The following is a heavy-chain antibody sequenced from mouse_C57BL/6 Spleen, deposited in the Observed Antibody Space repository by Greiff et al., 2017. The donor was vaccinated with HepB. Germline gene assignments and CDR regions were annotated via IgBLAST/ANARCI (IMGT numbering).Heavy chain of an antibody. V-gene: IGHV1-22*01. D-gene: IGHD3-2*02. CDR2: INPNNGGT. Sequence: VQLQQSGPELVKPGASVKMSCKASGYTFTDYNMHWVKQSHGKSLEWIGYINPNNGGTSYNQKFKGKATLTVNKSSSTAYIELRSLTSEDSAVYYGARRTAQAYYAMDYWGQGTSVTVSS. CDR3: ARRTAQAYYAMDY. J-gene: IGHJ4*01. CDR1: GYTFTDYN.